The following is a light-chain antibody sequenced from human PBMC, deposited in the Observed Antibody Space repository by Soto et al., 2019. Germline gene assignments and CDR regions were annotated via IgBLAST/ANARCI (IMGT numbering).Light chain of an antibody. CDR1: QGISSY. J-gene: IGKJ4*01. CDR3: QQLNSYPFT. Sequence: DIQLTQSPSFLSASVGDRVTITCRASQGISSYLAWYQQKPGKAPKLLVYAASTLKSGVPSRFSGSGSGTEFTLTISSLQPEDCATYYCQQLNSYPFTFGGGTKVEIK. V-gene: IGKV1-9*01. CDR2: AAS.